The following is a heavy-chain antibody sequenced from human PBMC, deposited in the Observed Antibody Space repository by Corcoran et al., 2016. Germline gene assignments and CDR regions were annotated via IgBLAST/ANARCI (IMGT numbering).Heavy chain of an antibody. Sequence: QVQLQQWGAGLLKPSETLSLTCAVYGGSFSGYYWSWIRQPPGKGLEWIGEINHSGSTNYNPSLKSRVTISVDTSKNQFSLKLSYVTAADTAVYYCARGWRVRGVSEHFDYWGQGTLVTVSS. CDR2: INHSGST. D-gene: IGHD3-10*01. CDR1: GGSFSGYY. J-gene: IGHJ4*02. V-gene: IGHV4-34*01. CDR3: ARGWRVRGVSEHFDY.